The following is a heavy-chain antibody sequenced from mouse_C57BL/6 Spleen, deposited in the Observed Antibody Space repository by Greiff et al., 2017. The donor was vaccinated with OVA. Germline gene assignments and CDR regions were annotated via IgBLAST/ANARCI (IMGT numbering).Heavy chain of an antibody. J-gene: IGHJ2*01. V-gene: IGHV2-2*01. CDR2: IWSGGST. CDR1: GFSFTSYC. CDR3: ARMGEVTKGYYFDY. D-gene: IGHD2-2*01. Sequence: VKLVESGPGLVQPSQSLSITCTVSGFSFTSYCVHWVRQSPGKGLEWLGVIWSGGSTDYNAAFISKLSISKDNSKSQVFFKMNSLEAGDTARYYCARMGEVTKGYYFDYWGQGTTLTVSS.